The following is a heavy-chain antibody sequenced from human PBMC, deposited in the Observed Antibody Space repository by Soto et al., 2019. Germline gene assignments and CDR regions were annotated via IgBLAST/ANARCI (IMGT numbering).Heavy chain of an antibody. CDR1: GFTFSGSA. V-gene: IGHV3-23*01. J-gene: IGHJ4*02. CDR3: ARQKGDIVARPPDH. D-gene: IGHD5-12*01. Sequence: EVQLSESGGGLVQPGGSLRLSCGGAGFTFSGSAVSWVRQAPGRGLEWVSGISGGGSTEYADSVKGRFGISRDNSKDTVYLYMNSLRDHDTAVYYCARQKGDIVARPPDHWGQGILVTVSS. CDR2: ISGGGST.